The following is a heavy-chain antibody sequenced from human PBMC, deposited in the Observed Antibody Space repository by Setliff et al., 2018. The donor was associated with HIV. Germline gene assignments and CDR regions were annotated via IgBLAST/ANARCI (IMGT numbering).Heavy chain of an antibody. D-gene: IGHD2-21*01. CDR2: IIPIFGTA. CDR3: ARDPVSDHSATPYYFDY. Sequence: SVKVSCKASGGTFSTYAISWVRQAPGQGLEWMGGIIPIFGTANYDQRFQGRVTITADETTSTAYMELSSLRSEDTAVYFCARDPVSDHSATPYYFDYWGQGTLVTVSS. V-gene: IGHV1-69*13. J-gene: IGHJ4*02. CDR1: GGTFSTYA.